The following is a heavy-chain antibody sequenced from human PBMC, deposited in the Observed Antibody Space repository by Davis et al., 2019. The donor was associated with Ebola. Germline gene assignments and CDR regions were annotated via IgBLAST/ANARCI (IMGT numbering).Heavy chain of an antibody. CDR1: GFTFSSYA. D-gene: IGHD1-26*01. CDR2: IKSKTDGGTT. Sequence: GESLKISCAASGFTFSSYAMSWVRQAPGKGLEWVGCIKSKTDGGTTDYAAPVKGRFTISRDDSKNTLYLQMNSLKTEDTAVYYCTREEGGATNYWGQGTLVTVSS. V-gene: IGHV3-15*01. CDR3: TREEGGATNY. J-gene: IGHJ4*02.